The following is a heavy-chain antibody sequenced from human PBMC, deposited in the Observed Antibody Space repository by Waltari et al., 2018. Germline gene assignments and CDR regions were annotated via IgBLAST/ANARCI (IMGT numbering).Heavy chain of an antibody. D-gene: IGHD6-19*01. CDR2: IIPIFGTA. Sequence: QVQLVQSGAEVKKPGSSVKVSCKASGGTFSSYAISWVRQPPGQGLEWTGGIIPIFGTANYAQKCQGRVAITAGESTSTAYMELSSLRSEDTAVYYCAREGAVAVAGGFDYWGQGTLVTVSS. CDR3: AREGAVAVAGGFDY. CDR1: GGTFSSYA. J-gene: IGHJ4*02. V-gene: IGHV1-69*01.